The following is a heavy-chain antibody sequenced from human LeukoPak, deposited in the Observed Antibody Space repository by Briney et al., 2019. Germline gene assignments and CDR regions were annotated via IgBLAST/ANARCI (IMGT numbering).Heavy chain of an antibody. CDR1: GYTFTAFH. J-gene: IGHJ2*01. CDR3: ARDSCGGGGCHFWYFDL. V-gene: IGHV1-2*02. D-gene: IGHD6-19*01. Sequence: ASVRVSCKASGYTFTAFHMHWVRQASGQGPEWMGSIHPNSGATNYAQKFQGRVTMTRDTSISTASMELSSLKYEDTAVYYCARDSCGGGGCHFWYFDLWGRGTLVTVSS. CDR2: IHPNSGAT.